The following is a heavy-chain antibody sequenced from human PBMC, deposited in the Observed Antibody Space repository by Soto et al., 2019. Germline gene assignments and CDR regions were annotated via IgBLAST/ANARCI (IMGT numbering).Heavy chain of an antibody. Sequence: EVQLLESGGGLVQPGGTLRLSCAASEFTFADYAMTWVRQAPGKGLEWASAISGSDDSTYYADCVKGRFTISRDNSKNTLFLQMNSLRVEEAAVYYCAKVIVVVPADNYYYMDVWGKGTTVTVPS. D-gene: IGHD2-2*01. CDR1: EFTFADYA. V-gene: IGHV3-23*01. CDR2: ISGSDDST. J-gene: IGHJ6*03. CDR3: AKVIVVVPADNYYYMDV.